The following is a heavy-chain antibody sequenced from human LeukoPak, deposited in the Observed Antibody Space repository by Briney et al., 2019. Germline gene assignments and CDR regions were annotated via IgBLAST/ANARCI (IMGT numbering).Heavy chain of an antibody. J-gene: IGHJ5*02. CDR3: ATGGCSSTRCHINGWFAP. Sequence: SQTLSLTCTVSGGSISSYYWGWIRQRAGEGLEWSGRVYTSGSTNYNPSPKSRVTMSVDTSKPQFSLKLSSVPAADTAVYHCATGGCSSTRCHINGWFAPWGEGTLVTVSS. D-gene: IGHD2-2*02. CDR2: VYTSGST. V-gene: IGHV4-4*07. CDR1: GGSISSYY.